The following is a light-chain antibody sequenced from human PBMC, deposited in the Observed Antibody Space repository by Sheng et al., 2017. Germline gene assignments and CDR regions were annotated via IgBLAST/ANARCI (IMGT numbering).Light chain of an antibody. CDR3: QLYDDLPPDTLT. CDR2: AAS. CDR1: QNVRNN. Sequence: DIVLTQSPATVALSPGERATLSCRASQNVRNNLAWYQQKPGQAPRLLVYAASNTAAGIPDRFSGSGSGTDFILTISSLQSEDVATYYCQLYDDLPPDTLTFGGGTKVEIK. J-gene: IGKJ4*01. V-gene: IGKV3-11*01.